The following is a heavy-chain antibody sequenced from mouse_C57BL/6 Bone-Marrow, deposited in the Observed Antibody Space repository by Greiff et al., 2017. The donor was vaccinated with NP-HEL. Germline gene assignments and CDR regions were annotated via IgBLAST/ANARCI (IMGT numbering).Heavy chain of an antibody. Sequence: VKLQESGAELVKPGASVKISCKASGYAFSSYWMNWVKQRPGKGLEWIGQIYPGDGDTNYNGKFKGKATLTADKSSSTAYMQLSSLTSEDSAVYFCARLTTVVARDYWGQGTTLTVSS. CDR3: ARLTTVVARDY. V-gene: IGHV1-80*01. CDR1: GYAFSSYW. CDR2: IYPGDGDT. J-gene: IGHJ2*01. D-gene: IGHD1-1*01.